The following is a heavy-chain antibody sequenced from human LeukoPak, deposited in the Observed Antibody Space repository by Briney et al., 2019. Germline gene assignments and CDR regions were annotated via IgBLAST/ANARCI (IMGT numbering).Heavy chain of an antibody. CDR1: GFTFSSYG. Sequence: GGSLRLSCAASGFTFSSYGMHWVRQAPGKGLEWVAVISYDRSNKYYADSVKGRFTISRDNSKNTLYLQMNSLRAEDTAVYYCATLVIAAAGTAPFDYWGQGTLVTVSS. CDR2: ISYDRSNK. V-gene: IGHV3-30*03. D-gene: IGHD6-13*01. CDR3: ATLVIAAAGTAPFDY. J-gene: IGHJ4*02.